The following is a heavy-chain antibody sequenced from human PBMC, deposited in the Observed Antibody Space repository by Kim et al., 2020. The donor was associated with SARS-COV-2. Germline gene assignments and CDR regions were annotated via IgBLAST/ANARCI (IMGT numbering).Heavy chain of an antibody. CDR2: IISILGIA. Sequence: SVKVSCKSSGGTFSSYTISWVRQAPGQGLEWMGRIISILGIANYAQKFQGRVTITADKSTSTAYMELSSLRSEDTAVYYCARTTNYGDYSEYNWFDPWGQGTLVTVSS. V-gene: IGHV1-69*02. D-gene: IGHD4-17*01. J-gene: IGHJ5*02. CDR1: GGTFSSYT. CDR3: ARTTNYGDYSEYNWFDP.